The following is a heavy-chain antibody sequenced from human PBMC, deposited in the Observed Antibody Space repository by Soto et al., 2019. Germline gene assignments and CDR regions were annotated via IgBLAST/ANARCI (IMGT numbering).Heavy chain of an antibody. CDR1: GFTFSYRG. Sequence: QVQLVESGGGVVQPGGSLRLSCAASGFTFSYRGIHWVRPAPGKGLEWVSFIWHDASNKYYADSVKGGFPISRNNSKDRVYLHMNSLRAEDTAVYYCVSDWEWRSDYWGQGTLVTVS. D-gene: IGHD3-3*01. V-gene: IGHV3-33*01. CDR3: VSDWEWRSDY. CDR2: IWHDASNK. J-gene: IGHJ4*02.